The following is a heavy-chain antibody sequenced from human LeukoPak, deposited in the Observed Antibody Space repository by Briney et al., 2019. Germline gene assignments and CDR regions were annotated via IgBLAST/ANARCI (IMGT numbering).Heavy chain of an antibody. CDR3: ARGTSSYSDYNTFDY. V-gene: IGHV1-18*01. Sequence: GASVKVSCKASGYSFRSYGITRVRQAPGQGLEWMGWISVYNVKTHYAQNLQGRVSMTTDTSTSTAYMELRSLRSDDTAVYYCARGTSSYSDYNTFDYWGQGTLVSVSS. CDR2: ISVYNVKT. J-gene: IGHJ4*02. CDR1: GYSFRSYG. D-gene: IGHD4-11*01.